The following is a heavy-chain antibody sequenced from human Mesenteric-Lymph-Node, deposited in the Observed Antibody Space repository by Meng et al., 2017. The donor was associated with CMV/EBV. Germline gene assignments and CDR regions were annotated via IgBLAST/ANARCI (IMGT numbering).Heavy chain of an antibody. CDR2: ITVSYT. J-gene: IGHJ4*02. D-gene: IGHD2-21*01. CDR1: GFTLSSYS. CDR3: TRDAHYYCDGDCYYFDV. V-gene: IGHV3-21*06. Sequence: GGSLRLSCTASGFTLSSYSMNWFRQAPGKGLEWVSSITVSYTPYADSVKGRFTISSDNAENSLFLQMNSLRADDTAVYYCTRDAHYYCDGDCYYFDVWGQGSLVTVSS.